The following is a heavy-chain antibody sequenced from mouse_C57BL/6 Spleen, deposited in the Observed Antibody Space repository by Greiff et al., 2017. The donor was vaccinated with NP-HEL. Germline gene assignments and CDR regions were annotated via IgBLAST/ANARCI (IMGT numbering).Heavy chain of an antibody. CDR2: IDPENGDT. J-gene: IGHJ3*01. Sequence: VQLQQSGAELVRPGASVKLSCTASGFNIKDDYMHWVKQRPEQGLEWIGWIDPENGDTEYASKFQGKATITADTSSNTAYLQLSSLTSEDTAVYYCTTSPGTSLAYWGQGTLVTVSA. V-gene: IGHV14-4*01. CDR3: TTSPGTSLAY. D-gene: IGHD3-3*01. CDR1: GFNIKDDY.